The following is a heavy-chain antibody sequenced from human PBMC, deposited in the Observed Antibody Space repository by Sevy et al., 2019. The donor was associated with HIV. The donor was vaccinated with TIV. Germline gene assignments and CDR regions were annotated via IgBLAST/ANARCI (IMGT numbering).Heavy chain of an antibody. CDR1: GFTFSSFW. D-gene: IGHD1-26*01. CDR2: IKEDGSEN. Sequence: GGSLRLSCGVSGFTFSSFWMSWVRQAPGKGPEWVATIKEDGSENYYVDSVKGRFTISRDNGKNSLYLQINSLRVEDTAVYYCARGVGGTNWFDPWGQGTLVTVSS. V-gene: IGHV3-7*01. CDR3: ARGVGGTNWFDP. J-gene: IGHJ5*02.